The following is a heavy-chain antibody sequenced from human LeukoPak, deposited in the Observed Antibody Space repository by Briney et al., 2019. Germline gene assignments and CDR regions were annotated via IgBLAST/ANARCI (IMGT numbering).Heavy chain of an antibody. CDR2: IYTSGST. J-gene: IGHJ3*02. CDR1: GGSISSGSYY. CDR3: AREESITMVRGVPVHAFHI. V-gene: IGHV4-61*02. Sequence: PSQTLSLTCTASGGSISSGSYYWSWIRQPAGKGLEWIGRIYTSGSTNYNPSLKSRVTISVDTSKNQFSLKLNSVTAADTAVYYCAREESITMVRGVPVHAFHIWGQGTMVTVSS. D-gene: IGHD3-10*01.